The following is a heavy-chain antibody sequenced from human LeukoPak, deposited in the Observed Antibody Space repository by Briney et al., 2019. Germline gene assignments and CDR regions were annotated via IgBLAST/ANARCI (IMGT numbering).Heavy chain of an antibody. J-gene: IGHJ4*02. CDR2: ISSSSSYI. D-gene: IGHD1-26*01. CDR3: AKDMGSMGGTALDH. Sequence: GGSLRLSCAASGFTFSSYSMNWVRQAPGKGLEWVSSISSSSSYIYYADSVKGRFTISRDNAKNSLYLQMNSLRTEDMAFYYCAKDMGSMGGTALDHWGQGTLVTVSS. V-gene: IGHV3-21*04. CDR1: GFTFSSYS.